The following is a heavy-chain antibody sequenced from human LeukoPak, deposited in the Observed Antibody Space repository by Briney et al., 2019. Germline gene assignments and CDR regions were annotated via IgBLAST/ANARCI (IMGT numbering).Heavy chain of an antibody. CDR1: GDSVSSDRAA. V-gene: IGHV6-1*01. J-gene: IGHJ4*02. CDR2: TYYRSRWYH. Sequence: TSQTLSLTCDISGDSVSSDRAAWNWLRQSPSRGLEWLGRTYYRSRWYHDYAVSVKSRIIIIGDTSKNQFSLQLNSVTPEDTAVYYCARDMDWSFEFWGQGTLVTVSS. D-gene: IGHD3/OR15-3a*01. CDR3: ARDMDWSFEF.